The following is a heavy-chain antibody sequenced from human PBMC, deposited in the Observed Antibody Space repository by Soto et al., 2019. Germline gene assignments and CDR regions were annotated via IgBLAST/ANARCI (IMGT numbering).Heavy chain of an antibody. D-gene: IGHD3-3*01. CDR3: ASSYYDFWRDAFDI. Sequence: SETLSLTCTVSGGSISSGGYYWSWIRQHPGKGLEWIGYIYYSGSTYYNPSLESRVTISVDTSKNQFSLKLSSVTAADTAVYYCASSYYDFWRDAFDIWGQGTMVTVSS. V-gene: IGHV4-31*03. CDR1: GGSISSGGYY. J-gene: IGHJ3*02. CDR2: IYYSGST.